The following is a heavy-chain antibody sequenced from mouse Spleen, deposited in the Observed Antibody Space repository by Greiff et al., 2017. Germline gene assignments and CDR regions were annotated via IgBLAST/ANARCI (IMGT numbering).Heavy chain of an antibody. V-gene: IGHV1-66*01. J-gene: IGHJ3*01. CDR2: IYPGSGNT. CDR3: ERRSYGNYDGFAY. Sequence: VQLQQSGPELVKPGASVKISCKASGYSFTSYYIHWVKQRPGQGLEWIGWIYPGSGNTKYNEKFKGKATLTADTSSSTAYMQLSSLTSEDSAVYYCERRSYGNYDGFAYWGQGTLVTVSA. D-gene: IGHD2-1*01. CDR1: GYSFTSYY.